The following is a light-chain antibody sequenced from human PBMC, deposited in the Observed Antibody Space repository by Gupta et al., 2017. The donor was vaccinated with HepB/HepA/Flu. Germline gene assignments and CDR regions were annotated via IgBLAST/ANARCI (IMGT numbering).Light chain of an antibody. Sequence: DIVMTQSPDSLAVSLGERVTINCNSSQTVLNSLNNKNSLAWYQQKSGQPPNLLIYWTSTRASGFPDRFSGSGSGTDFTLTISSLQAEDVAVYYCQQYYSLPLTFGGGTKVEIK. CDR2: WTS. J-gene: IGKJ4*01. V-gene: IGKV4-1*01. CDR1: QTVLNSLNNKNS. CDR3: QQYYSLPLT.